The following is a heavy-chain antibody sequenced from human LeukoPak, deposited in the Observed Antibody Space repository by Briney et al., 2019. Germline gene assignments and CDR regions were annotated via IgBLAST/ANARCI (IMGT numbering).Heavy chain of an antibody. J-gene: IGHJ4*02. Sequence: ASVKVSCKASGYTFTSYYMHWVRQAPGQGLEWMGVINPSGGRTSYLQKFQGRVTMTRDTSTSTVYMELSSLRSEDTAVYYCARGDTVTTSFLDYWGQGTLVTVSS. CDR3: ARGDTVTTSFLDY. V-gene: IGHV1-46*01. CDR1: GYTFTSYY. D-gene: IGHD4-17*01. CDR2: INPSGGRT.